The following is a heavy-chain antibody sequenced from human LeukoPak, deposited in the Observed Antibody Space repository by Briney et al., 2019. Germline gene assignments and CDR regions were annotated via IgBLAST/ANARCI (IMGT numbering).Heavy chain of an antibody. V-gene: IGHV4-59*12. CDR2: IYNPGST. J-gene: IGHJ6*03. CDR1: GGSISDNY. CDR3: ARVWGGLGFLEWIQHMDV. D-gene: IGHD3-3*01. Sequence: PSETLSLTCSASGGSISDNYWSWIRQPPGKGLEWIGYIYNPGSTNYNPSLRSRVTMSVDTSKNQFSLRLTSVTAADTAIYYCARVWGGLGFLEWIQHMDVWGNGTTVIVSS.